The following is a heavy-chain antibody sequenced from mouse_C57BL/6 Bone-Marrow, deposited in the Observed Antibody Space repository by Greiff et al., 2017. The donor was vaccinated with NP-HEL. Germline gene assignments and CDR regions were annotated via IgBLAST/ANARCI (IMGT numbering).Heavy chain of an antibody. CDR2: ISDGGSYT. CDR3: ARNEHDVRAD. V-gene: IGHV5-4*01. CDR1: GFTFSSYA. J-gene: IGHJ3*01. Sequence: EVHLVESGGGLVKPGGSLKLSCAASGFTFSSYAMSWVRQTPEKRLEWVATISDGGSYTYYPDNVKGRFTISRDNAKNNRYLQMSHLKSEDTAMYYCARNEHDVRADWGEGTLVTDSA. D-gene: IGHD2-12*01.